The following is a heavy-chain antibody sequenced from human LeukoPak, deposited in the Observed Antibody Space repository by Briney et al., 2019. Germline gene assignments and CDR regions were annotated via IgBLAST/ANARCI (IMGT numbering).Heavy chain of an antibody. CDR2: IGAYNGNT. J-gene: IGHJ6*03. Sequence: GASVKVSCKASGYTFTSYGISWVRQAPGQGLEWMGWIGAYNGNTNYAQKLQGRVTMTTDTSTSTAYMELRSLRSDDTAVYYCARVMGKSVGAASYYYYYMDVWGKGATVTVSS. D-gene: IGHD1-26*01. V-gene: IGHV1-18*01. CDR3: ARVMGKSVGAASYYYYYMDV. CDR1: GYTFTSYG.